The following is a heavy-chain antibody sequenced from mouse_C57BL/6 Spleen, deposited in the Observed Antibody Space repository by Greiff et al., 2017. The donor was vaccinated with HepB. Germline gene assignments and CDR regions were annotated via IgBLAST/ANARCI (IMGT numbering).Heavy chain of an antibody. CDR3: ARLYGNPLYYFDY. V-gene: IGHV5-6*01. CDR1: GFTFSSYG. D-gene: IGHD2-1*01. CDR2: ISSGGSYT. Sequence: VESGGDLVKPGGSLKLSCAASGFTFSSYGMSWVRQTPDKRLEWVATISSGGSYTYYPDSVKGRFTISRDNAKNTLYLQMSSLKSEDTAMYYCARLYGNPLYYFDYWGQGTTLTVSS. J-gene: IGHJ2*01.